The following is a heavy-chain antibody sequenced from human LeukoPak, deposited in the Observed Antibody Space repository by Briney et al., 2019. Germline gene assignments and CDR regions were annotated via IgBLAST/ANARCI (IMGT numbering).Heavy chain of an antibody. CDR1: GLTFSRYA. V-gene: IGHV3-23*01. CDR2: VSGSGDIT. D-gene: IGHD1-26*01. J-gene: IGHJ4*02. Sequence: GGSLTLFCAPSGLTFSRYAMNWVRQAPAKGLAWVSFVSGSGDITYYANSVKGRFTISRDNSKNTLYLQMNSLRAEDTALYYCAKSRGESRGASNYWGQGTLVTVSS. CDR3: AKSRGESRGASNY.